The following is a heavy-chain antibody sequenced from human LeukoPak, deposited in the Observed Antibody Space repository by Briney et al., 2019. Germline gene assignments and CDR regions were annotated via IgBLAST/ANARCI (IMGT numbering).Heavy chain of an antibody. CDR2: ISGSGAKT. CDR3: AKGGIYYDFCIDS. J-gene: IGHJ4*02. V-gene: IGHV3-23*01. CDR1: GFTFRSYA. D-gene: IGHD3-22*01. Sequence: GGSLRLSCAASGFTFRSYAMTWVRQAPGKGLEWVSAISGSGAKTYYADSVKGLFTISRDNSRNTLYLQMNSLRAEDTAVYYCAKGGIYYDFCIDSWGQGALVTVSS.